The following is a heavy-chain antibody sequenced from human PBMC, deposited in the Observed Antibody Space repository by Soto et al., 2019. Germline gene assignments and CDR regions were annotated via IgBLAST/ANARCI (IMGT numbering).Heavy chain of an antibody. J-gene: IGHJ4*02. CDR3: ARGRGVAYYYDSSGQGADY. D-gene: IGHD3-22*01. V-gene: IGHV1-2*02. Sequence: ASVKVSCKASGYTFTGYYMHWVRQAPGQGLEWMGWINPNSGGTNYAQKFQGRVTMTRDTSISTAYMELSRLRSDDTAVYYCARGRGVAYYYDSSGQGADYWGQGTLVTVSS. CDR1: GYTFTGYY. CDR2: INPNSGGT.